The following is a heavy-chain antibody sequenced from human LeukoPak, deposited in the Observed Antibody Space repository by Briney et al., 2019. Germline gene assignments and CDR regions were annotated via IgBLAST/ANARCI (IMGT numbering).Heavy chain of an antibody. J-gene: IGHJ6*03. CDR1: GYSFISYW. CDR2: IYPGDSDT. D-gene: IGHD6-19*01. Sequence: GESLKISCKGSGYSFISYWIGWVGQMPGKGLEWMGIIYPGDSDTRYSPSFQGQVTISADKSISTAYLQWSSLKASDTAMYYCARQIAVADYYMDVWGKGTTVTVSS. CDR3: ARQIAVADYYMDV. V-gene: IGHV5-51*01.